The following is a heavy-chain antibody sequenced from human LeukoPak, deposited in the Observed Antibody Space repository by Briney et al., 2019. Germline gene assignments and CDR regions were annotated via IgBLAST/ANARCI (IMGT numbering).Heavy chain of an antibody. D-gene: IGHD6-25*01. CDR3: AKSARPASQYYYYGMDV. CDR1: GFTFDDYA. Sequence: GGSLRLSCAASGFTFDDYAMHWVRQAPGKGLEWVSGISWNSGSIGYADSVKGRFTISRDNAKNSLYLQMNSLRAEDTALYYCAKSARPASQYYYYGMDVWGQGTTVTVSS. V-gene: IGHV3-9*01. CDR2: ISWNSGSI. J-gene: IGHJ6*02.